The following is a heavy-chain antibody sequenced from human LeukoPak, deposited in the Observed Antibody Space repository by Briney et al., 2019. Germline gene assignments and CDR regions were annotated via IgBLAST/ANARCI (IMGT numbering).Heavy chain of an antibody. D-gene: IGHD3-3*01. V-gene: IGHV4-59*01. CDR3: ARFGGPHAFDI. J-gene: IGHJ3*02. CDR2: INYSGST. CDR1: GGSFSGYY. Sequence: SETLSLTCAVYGGSFSGYYWSWIRQPPGKGLEWIAYINYSGSTNYNPSLKSRVTISVDTSKNHFSLTLGSVTAADTAVYYCARFGGPHAFDIWGQGTMVTVSS.